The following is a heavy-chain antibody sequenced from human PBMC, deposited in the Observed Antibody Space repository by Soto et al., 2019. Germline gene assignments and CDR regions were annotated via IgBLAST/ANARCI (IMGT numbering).Heavy chain of an antibody. CDR3: AKESTSD. V-gene: IGHV3-30-3*01. Sequence: QVQLVESGGGVVQPGRSLRLSCAASGFTFSTHAMHWVRQAPGKGLHWVAVISYDGSKKYYADSVKGRFTISRDNSENTLYLQMNSLRPEDTALYYCAKESTSDWGQGTLVTVSS. CDR2: ISYDGSKK. CDR1: GFTFSTHA. J-gene: IGHJ4*02. D-gene: IGHD1-26*01.